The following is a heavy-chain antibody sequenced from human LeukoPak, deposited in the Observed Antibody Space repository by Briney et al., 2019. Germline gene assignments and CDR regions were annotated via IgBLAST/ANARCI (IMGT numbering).Heavy chain of an antibody. CDR3: ARDNIWAFDI. CDR1: XFTSXXXP. J-gene: IGHJ3*02. CDR2: IRSDPTI. D-gene: IGHD2/OR15-2a*01. V-gene: IGHV3-69-1*01. Sequence: XRXSXXXXXFTSXXXPMNWVREXPGKGLEWVSHIRSDPTITYADSVQRLFTISRDDANTSVYLQMNSLRDEDTAMYYCARDNIWAFDIWGQGTMVTVSS.